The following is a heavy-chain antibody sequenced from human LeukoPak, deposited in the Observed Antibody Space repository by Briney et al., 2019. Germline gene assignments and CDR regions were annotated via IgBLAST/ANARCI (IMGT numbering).Heavy chain of an antibody. J-gene: IGHJ5*02. V-gene: IGHV4-61*02. D-gene: IGHD6-19*01. CDR2: IYSNGWT. CDR3: ARGSGWNSFDP. Sequence: PSQTLSLTCTVSGGSISTDLYYWTWIRQPAGKGLEWIGRIYSNGWTDYNPPLKSRVSISIDTSKNHFSLKMGLATAADTALYYCARGSGWNSFDPWGQGTLVTVSS. CDR1: GGSISTDLYY.